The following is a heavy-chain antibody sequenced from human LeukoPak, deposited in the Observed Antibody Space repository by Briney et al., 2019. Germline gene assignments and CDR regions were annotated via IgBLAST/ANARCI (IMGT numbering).Heavy chain of an antibody. CDR2: INHSGST. CDR1: GGCFSGYY. J-gene: IGHJ4*02. D-gene: IGHD6-19*01. CDR3: ARGVYSSGWPTPAAY. V-gene: IGHV4-34*01. Sequence: SETLSLTCAVYGGCFSGYYWSWIRQPPGKGLEWIGEINHSGSTNYNPSLKSRVTISVDTSKNQFSLKLSSVTAADTAVYYCARGVYSSGWPTPAAYWGQGTLVTVSS.